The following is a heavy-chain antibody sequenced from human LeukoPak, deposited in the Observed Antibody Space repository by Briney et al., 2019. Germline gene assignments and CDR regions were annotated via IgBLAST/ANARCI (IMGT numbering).Heavy chain of an antibody. CDR2: IYHSGST. Sequence: SETLSLTCAVSGGSISSSNWWCWVRQPPGKGLEWIGEIYHSGSTNYNPSLKSRVTISVDKSKNQFSLKPSSVTAADTAVYYCARDPGIAVAALDYWGQGTLVTVSS. V-gene: IGHV4-4*02. CDR3: ARDPGIAVAALDY. D-gene: IGHD6-19*01. CDR1: GGSISSSNW. J-gene: IGHJ4*02.